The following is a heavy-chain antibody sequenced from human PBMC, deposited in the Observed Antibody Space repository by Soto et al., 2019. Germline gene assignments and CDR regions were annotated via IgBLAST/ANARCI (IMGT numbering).Heavy chain of an antibody. CDR1: GGTFSSYA. CDR3: AGGKGSGWYHLKLPFVY. Sequence: QVRLVQSGAEVKKPGSSVKVSCKASGGTFSSYAINWVRQAPGQGLEWMGGIIPIFGTANYAQKFQRRVTITADDSTSTGYREQSGLKSEDTAVYFCAGGKGSGWYHLKLPFVYWGQGPLVTVSS. J-gene: IGHJ4*02. CDR2: IIPIFGTA. D-gene: IGHD6-19*01. V-gene: IGHV1-69*01.